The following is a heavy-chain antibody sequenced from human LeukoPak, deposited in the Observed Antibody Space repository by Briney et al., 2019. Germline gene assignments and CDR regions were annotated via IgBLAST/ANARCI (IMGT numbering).Heavy chain of an antibody. Sequence: GGSLRLSCAASGFTFSDYYMSWIRQAPGKGLEWVSYISSSGSTIYYADSVKGRFTISRDNSKNTLYLQMNSLRAEDTAVYYCAKELERRVPDYWGQGTLVTVSS. D-gene: IGHD1-1*01. CDR3: AKELERRVPDY. CDR2: ISSSGSTI. J-gene: IGHJ4*02. V-gene: IGHV3-11*01. CDR1: GFTFSDYY.